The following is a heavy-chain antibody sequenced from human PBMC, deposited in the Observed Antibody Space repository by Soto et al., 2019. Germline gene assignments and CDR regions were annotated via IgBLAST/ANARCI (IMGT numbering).Heavy chain of an antibody. J-gene: IGHJ4*02. CDR1: GGSISSYY. CDR3: ARQGVQIDYRPSGFDY. CDR2: IYYSGST. D-gene: IGHD4-4*01. V-gene: IGHV4-59*08. Sequence: SETLSLTCTVSGGSISSYYWSWIRQPPGKGLEWIGYIYYSGSTNYNPSLKSRVTISVDTSNNQFSLKLSSVTAADTAVYYCARQGVQIDYRPSGFDYWGQGTLVTVSS.